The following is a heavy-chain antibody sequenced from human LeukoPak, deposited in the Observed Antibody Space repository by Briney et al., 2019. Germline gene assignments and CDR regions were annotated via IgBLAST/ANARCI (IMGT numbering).Heavy chain of an antibody. J-gene: IGHJ4*02. CDR3: ARGSDGGIHY. D-gene: IGHD4-23*01. CDR2: IYTTGST. Sequence: SETLSLTCTVSGGSISSFYWSWIRQPAGKGLEWIGRIYTTGSTDYNPSFKSRVTMSVDTSKNQFSLKLSSVTAADTAVYYCARGSDGGIHYWGQGTLATVSS. CDR1: GGSISSFY. V-gene: IGHV4-4*07.